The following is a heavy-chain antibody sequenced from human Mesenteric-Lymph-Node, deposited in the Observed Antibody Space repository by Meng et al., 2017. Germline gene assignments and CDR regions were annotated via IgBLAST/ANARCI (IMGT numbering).Heavy chain of an antibody. Sequence: GESLKISCAASGFTFNDYYMSWFRQAPGKGLEWVSYISGSGHDINYADSVKGRFTISRDNSKNTLYLQMNSLRAEDTAVYYCARSGSSGYYYEFDYWGQGTTVTVSS. V-gene: IGHV3-11*06. J-gene: IGHJ4*03. CDR3: ARSGSSGYYYEFDY. CDR1: GFTFNDYY. CDR2: ISGSGHDI. D-gene: IGHD3-22*01.